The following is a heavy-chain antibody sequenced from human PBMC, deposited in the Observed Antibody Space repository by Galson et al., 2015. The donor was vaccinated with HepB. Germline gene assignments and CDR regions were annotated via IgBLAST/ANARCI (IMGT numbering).Heavy chain of an antibody. CDR3: ARGSMIVGSMKG. D-gene: IGHD3-22*01. CDR2: IIPILGIA. CDR1: GGTFSSYA. Sequence: SVKVSCKASGGTFSSYAISWVRQAPGQGLEWMGRIIPILGIANYAQKFQGRVTITADKSTRTAYMELSSLRSEDTAGYYCARGSMIVGSMKGWGQGTLVTVSS. J-gene: IGHJ4*02. V-gene: IGHV1-69*04.